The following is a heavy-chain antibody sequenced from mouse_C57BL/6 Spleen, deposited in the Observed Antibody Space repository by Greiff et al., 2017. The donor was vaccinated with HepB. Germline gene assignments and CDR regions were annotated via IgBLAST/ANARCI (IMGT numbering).Heavy chain of an antibody. CDR2: ISNLAYSI. CDR3: ARHYGSSYYYAMDY. Sequence: EVHLVESGGGLVQPGGSLKLSCAASGFTFSDYGMAWVRQAPRKGPEWVAFISNLAYSIYYADTVTGRFTISRENAKNTLYLEMSSLRSEDTAMYYCARHYGSSYYYAMDYWGQGTSVTVSS. CDR1: GFTFSDYG. V-gene: IGHV5-15*01. D-gene: IGHD1-1*01. J-gene: IGHJ4*01.